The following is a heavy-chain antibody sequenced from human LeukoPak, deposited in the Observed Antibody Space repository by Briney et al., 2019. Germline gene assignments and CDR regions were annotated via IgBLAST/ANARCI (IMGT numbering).Heavy chain of an antibody. J-gene: IGHJ5*02. V-gene: IGHV4-39*01. Sequence: SETLSLTCTVSGGSISSSSYYWGWLRQPPGKGLEWIGSIYYSGSTYYNPSLKSRVTISVDTSKNQFSLKLSSVTAADTAVYYCARQGILNWFDPWGQGTLVTVSS. CDR1: GGSISSSSYY. D-gene: IGHD3-10*01. CDR2: IYYSGST. CDR3: ARQGILNWFDP.